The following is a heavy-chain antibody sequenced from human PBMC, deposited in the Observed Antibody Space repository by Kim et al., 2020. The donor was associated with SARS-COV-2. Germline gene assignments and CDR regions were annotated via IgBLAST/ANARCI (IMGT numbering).Heavy chain of an antibody. Sequence: YANSMKGRFTISRDNSKNTLYLQINSLRAEDTAVYYCARPYSNYVYYFDYWGQGTLVTVSS. J-gene: IGHJ4*02. D-gene: IGHD4-4*01. V-gene: IGHV3-30*03. CDR3: ARPYSNYVYYFDY.